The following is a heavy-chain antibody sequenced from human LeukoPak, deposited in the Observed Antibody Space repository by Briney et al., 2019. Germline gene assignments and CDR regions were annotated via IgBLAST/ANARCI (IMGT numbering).Heavy chain of an antibody. V-gene: IGHV3-48*03. D-gene: IGHD1-26*01. CDR3: ARDPYSGSYGDYYYYYMDV. CDR2: ISSSGTTT. Sequence: PGGSLRLSCAASGFTFSSYEVNWVRQAPGKGLEWVSYISSSGTTTYYVDSVKGRFTISRDNAKNSLYLQMNSLRAEDTAVYYCARDPYSGSYGDYYYYYMDVWGKGTTVTISS. J-gene: IGHJ6*03. CDR1: GFTFSSYE.